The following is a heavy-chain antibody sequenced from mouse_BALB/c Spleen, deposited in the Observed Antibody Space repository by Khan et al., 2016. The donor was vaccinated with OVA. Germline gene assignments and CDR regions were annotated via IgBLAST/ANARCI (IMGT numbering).Heavy chain of an antibody. CDR2: IYTYTGEP. CDR1: GYTFTNYG. D-gene: IGHD3-3*01. V-gene: IGHV9-3-1*01. Sequence: QIQLVQSGPDLKKPGETVKISCKASGYTFTNYGINWVKQAPGKGFKWMGWIYTYTGEPTYAADFKGRFAFSLEPSASTASLQINNLNNEDTATYFYGRGGRRAMDYWGQGTSVTLSS. CDR3: GRGGRRAMDY. J-gene: IGHJ4*01.